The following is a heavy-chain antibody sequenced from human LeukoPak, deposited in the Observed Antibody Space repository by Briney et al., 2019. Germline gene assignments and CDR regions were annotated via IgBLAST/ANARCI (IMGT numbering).Heavy chain of an antibody. Sequence: SETLSLTCTVSGGSISSYYWSWIRQPPGKGLEWIRYIYYSGSTNYNPSLKSRVTISVDTSKNQFSLKLSSVTAADTAVYYCARSPYRIAARLGAFDIWGQGTMVTVSS. CDR1: GGSISSYY. J-gene: IGHJ3*02. CDR3: ARSPYRIAARLGAFDI. D-gene: IGHD6-6*01. CDR2: IYYSGST. V-gene: IGHV4-59*01.